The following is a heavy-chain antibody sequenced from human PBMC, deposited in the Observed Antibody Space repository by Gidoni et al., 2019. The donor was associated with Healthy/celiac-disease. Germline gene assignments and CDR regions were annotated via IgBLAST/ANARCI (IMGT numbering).Heavy chain of an antibody. CDR1: GCSISSSSYY. CDR2: IYYSGST. V-gene: IGHV4-39*01. D-gene: IGHD6-19*01. CDR3: AIIAVAGYYFDY. J-gene: IGHJ4*02. Sequence: QLQLQESVPGLVKPSETLSLTCTVSGCSISSSSYYWGWIRQPPGKGLEWIGSIYYSGSTYYNPSLKSRVTISVDTSKNQFSLKLSSVTAADTAVYYCAIIAVAGYYFDYWGQGTLVTVSS.